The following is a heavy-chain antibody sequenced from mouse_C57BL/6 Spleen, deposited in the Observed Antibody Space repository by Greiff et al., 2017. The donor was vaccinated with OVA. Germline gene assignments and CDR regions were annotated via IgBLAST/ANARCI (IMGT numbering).Heavy chain of an antibody. V-gene: IGHV3-6*01. Sequence: EVKLLESGPGLVKPSQSLSLTCSVTGYSITSGYYWNWIRQFPGNKLEWMGYISYDGSNNYNPSLKNRISITRDTSKNQFFLKLNSVTTEDTATYYCARDYYDYGFAYWGQGTLVTVSA. D-gene: IGHD2-4*01. CDR1: GYSITSGYY. CDR3: ARDYYDYGFAY. J-gene: IGHJ3*01. CDR2: ISYDGSN.